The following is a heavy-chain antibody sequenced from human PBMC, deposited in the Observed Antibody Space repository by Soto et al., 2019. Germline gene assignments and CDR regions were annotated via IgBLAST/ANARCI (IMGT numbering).Heavy chain of an antibody. CDR3: ARAYGGFDNGLDV. V-gene: IGHV4-59*01. CDR1: GDTIRSYY. CDR2: IYYSGST. Sequence: SETLSLTCTVSGDTIRSYYWNWIRQPPGKGLELIGYIYYSGSTRYNPSLKRRVTISVDMSKNQFSLKLSSVIAADTAVYYCARAYGGFDNGLDVWGQGTAVTVSS. J-gene: IGHJ6*02. D-gene: IGHD5-12*01.